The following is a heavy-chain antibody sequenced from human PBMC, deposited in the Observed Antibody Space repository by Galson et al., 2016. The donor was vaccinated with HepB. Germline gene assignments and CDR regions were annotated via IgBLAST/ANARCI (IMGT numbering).Heavy chain of an antibody. J-gene: IGHJ6*03. D-gene: IGHD2-15*01. V-gene: IGHV4-34*01. CDR1: GGSFSGYY. Sequence: ETLSLTCAVYGGSFSGYYWTWIRQPPGKGLEWIGEINDSGSTTYNPSLKRRVTISEDASKNQFSLKLRSVTSADTAVYYCAKSPGNCSGGSCYPRSYYYYLDVWGKGTTVTVSS. CDR2: INDSGST. CDR3: AKSPGNCSGGSCYPRSYYYYLDV.